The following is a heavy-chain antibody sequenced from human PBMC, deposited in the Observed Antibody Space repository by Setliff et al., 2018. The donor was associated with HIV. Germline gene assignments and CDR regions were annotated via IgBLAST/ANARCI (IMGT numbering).Heavy chain of an antibody. Sequence: SETLSLTCTVSGYSISSGYYWGWIRQPPWKGLEWIGYISHRGSTYYNPSLKSRVTISVDTSKNQFSLKLIPVTAADTAVYYCARTWELPPVYGMDVWGQGTTVTFSS. CDR2: ISHRGST. CDR3: ARTWELPPVYGMDV. J-gene: IGHJ6*02. D-gene: IGHD1-26*01. CDR1: GYSISSGYY. V-gene: IGHV4-38-2*02.